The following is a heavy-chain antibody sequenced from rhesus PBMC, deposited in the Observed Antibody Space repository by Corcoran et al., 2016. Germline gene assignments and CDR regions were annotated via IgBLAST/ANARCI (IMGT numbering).Heavy chain of an antibody. CDR3: ATSNYEFYFDY. D-gene: IGHD4-17*01. Sequence: QLQLQESGPGLVKPSETLSLTCAVSGGSISSSSWSWIRQAPGKGLEWIGYIYGSGSSTIYNPSLKSRVTLSVDTSKNQLSLKLISVTAADTAVYYCATSNYEFYFDYWGQGVLVTVSS. CDR2: IYGSGSST. CDR1: GGSISSSS. J-gene: IGHJ4*01. V-gene: IGHV4-169*01.